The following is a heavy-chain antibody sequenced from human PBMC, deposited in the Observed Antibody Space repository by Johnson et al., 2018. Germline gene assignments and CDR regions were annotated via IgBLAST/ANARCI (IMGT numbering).Heavy chain of an antibody. D-gene: IGHD3-10*01. CDR1: GFTFSSYA. CDR2: ISYDGSNK. CDR3: ARKSAFYYGAGSYLHYYYMDV. J-gene: IGHJ6*03. Sequence: QVQLVQSGGGVVQPGRSLRLSCAASGFTFSSYAMHWVRQAPGKGLEWVAVISYDGSNKYYADSVKGRFTISRDNAKNSLYLQMNSLRAEDTAVYYCARKSAFYYGAGSYLHYYYMDVWGKGTTVTVSS. V-gene: IGHV3-30-3*01.